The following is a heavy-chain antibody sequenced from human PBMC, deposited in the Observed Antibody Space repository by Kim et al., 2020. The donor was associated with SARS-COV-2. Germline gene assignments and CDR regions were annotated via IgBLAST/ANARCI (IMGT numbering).Heavy chain of an antibody. V-gene: IGHV3-23*01. J-gene: IGHJ4*02. CDR3: ALKGSFGSGY. Sequence: GGSLRLSCVVSGVAFSNYAMTWVRQAPGKGLEWVSAVSGSGDKTYYADSVKGRFSISRDHSKSTLYLHMHSLRDADTAMYYCALKGSFGSGYGGQGTLVTVSS. CDR2: VSGSGDKT. CDR1: GVAFSNYA. D-gene: IGHD3-3*01.